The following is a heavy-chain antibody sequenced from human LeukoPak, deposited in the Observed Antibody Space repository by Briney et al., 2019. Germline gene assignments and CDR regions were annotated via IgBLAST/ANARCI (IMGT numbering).Heavy chain of an antibody. Sequence: ASVKVSCKASGYTFTGYYMHWVRHAPGQGLEWMGWINPNSGGTNYAQKFQGRVTMTRDTSINTAYMELSRLRSDDTAVYYCARSHSSGWPFPQGNYFDYWGQGTLVTVSS. V-gene: IGHV1-2*02. J-gene: IGHJ4*02. CDR2: INPNSGGT. CDR1: GYTFTGYY. D-gene: IGHD6-19*01. CDR3: ARSHSSGWPFPQGNYFDY.